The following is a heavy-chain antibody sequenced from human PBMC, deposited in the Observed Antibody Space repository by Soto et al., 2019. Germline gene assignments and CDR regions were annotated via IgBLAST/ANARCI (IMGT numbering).Heavy chain of an antibody. Sequence: GGSLRLSCGASGLTFSNVWMTWVRQAPGKGLEWVGRIKSKSDGETADVAAPVKARFTISRDDSKKTVFLEMNSLKSEDTALYYXAITAMINRDSSTSFDYWGRGTQVTVSS. CDR2: IKSKSDGETA. CDR3: AITAMINRDSSTSFDY. D-gene: IGHD5-18*01. J-gene: IGHJ4*02. V-gene: IGHV3-15*01. CDR1: GLTFSNVW.